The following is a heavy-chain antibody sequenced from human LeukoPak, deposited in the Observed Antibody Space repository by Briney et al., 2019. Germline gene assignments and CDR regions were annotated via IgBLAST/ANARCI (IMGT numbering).Heavy chain of an antibody. CDR1: GGSISSYY. CDR3: ARDLQYYDYVWGSYDYYFDY. CDR2: IYYSGST. V-gene: IGHV4-59*01. D-gene: IGHD3-16*01. J-gene: IGHJ4*02. Sequence: KPSETLSLTCTGSGGSISSYYWSWIRQPPGKGMQWIGYIYYSGSTNYNPSLKSRVTISVDTSKNQFSLKLSSVTAADTAVYYCARDLQYYDYVWGSYDYYFDYWGQGTLVTVSS.